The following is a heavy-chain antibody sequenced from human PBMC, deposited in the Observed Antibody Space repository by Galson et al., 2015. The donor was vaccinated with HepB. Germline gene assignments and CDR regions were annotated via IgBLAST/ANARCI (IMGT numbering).Heavy chain of an antibody. CDR3: ERGRQGGAAI. CDR1: GGSLSGFY. V-gene: IGHV4-34*01. J-gene: IGHJ4*02. CDR2: INPSGTT. D-gene: IGHD2-2*01. Sequence: ETLSLTCAVYGGSLSGFYWSWIRQSPGKGLEWIGEINPSGTTNYSPYLKGRVNISPDTSKSQFSLDLSSVTAADTAVYYCERGRQGGAAIWGQGTLVTVSS.